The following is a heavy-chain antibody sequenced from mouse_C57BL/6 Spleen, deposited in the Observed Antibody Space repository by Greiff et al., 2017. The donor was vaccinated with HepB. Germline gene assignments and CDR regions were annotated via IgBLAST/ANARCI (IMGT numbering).Heavy chain of an antibody. J-gene: IGHJ2*01. Sequence: EVMLVESEGGLVQPGSSMKLSCTASGFTFSDYYMAWVRQVPEKGLEWVANINYDGSSTYYLDSLKSRFIISRDNAKNILYLQMSSLKSEDTATYYCARAGASDYFDYWGQGTTLTVSS. CDR1: GFTFSDYY. V-gene: IGHV5-16*01. CDR3: ARAGASDYFDY. CDR2: INYDGSST.